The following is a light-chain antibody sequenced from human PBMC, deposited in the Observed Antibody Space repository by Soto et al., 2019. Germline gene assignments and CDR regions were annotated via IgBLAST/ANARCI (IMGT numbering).Light chain of an antibody. J-gene: IGKJ1*01. CDR1: QSISSY. CDR3: QQSYSTPPRT. Sequence: DIQMTPSPSSLSASVGDRVTITCRASQSISSYLNWYQQKPGKAPKLLIYAASSLQSGVPSRFSGSGSGTDFTLTISSLQPEDFETDYCQQSYSTPPRTFGQGTKVEIK. CDR2: AAS. V-gene: IGKV1-39*01.